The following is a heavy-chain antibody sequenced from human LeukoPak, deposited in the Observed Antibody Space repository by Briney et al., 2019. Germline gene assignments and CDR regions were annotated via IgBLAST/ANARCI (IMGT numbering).Heavy chain of an antibody. CDR1: GFTFSSYA. CDR3: ATTPYSSGYYLNDY. Sequence: GGSLRLSCAASGFTFSSYAMSWVRQAPGKGLEWVSAISGSGSSTYYADSVKGRFTISRDNSKNTLYLQMNSLRAEDTAVYYCATTPYSSGYYLNDYWGQGTLVTVSS. V-gene: IGHV3-23*01. D-gene: IGHD3-22*01. J-gene: IGHJ4*02. CDR2: ISGSGSST.